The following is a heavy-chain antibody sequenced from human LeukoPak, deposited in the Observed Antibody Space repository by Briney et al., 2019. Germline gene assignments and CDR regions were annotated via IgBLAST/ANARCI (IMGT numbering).Heavy chain of an antibody. J-gene: IGHJ6*03. Sequence: SGGSLRLSCAASGFTFSSYAMNWVRQAPGKGLEWVSAISGSGSTTYYADSVKGRFTISRDNSKNTLFLQMNSLRAEDTAVYYCAKDGGEYYDILTGYYPRLYYMDVWGKGTTVTISS. V-gene: IGHV3-23*01. D-gene: IGHD3-9*01. CDR3: AKDGGEYYDILTGYYPRLYYMDV. CDR1: GFTFSSYA. CDR2: ISGSGSTT.